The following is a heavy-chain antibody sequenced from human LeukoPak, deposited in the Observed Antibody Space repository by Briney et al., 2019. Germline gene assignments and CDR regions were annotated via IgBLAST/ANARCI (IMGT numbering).Heavy chain of an antibody. J-gene: IGHJ4*02. CDR3: ARNSEVLGYDILTGYYKRKYYFDY. CDR2: INHSGST. CDR1: GGSFSGYY. D-gene: IGHD3-9*01. Sequence: SETLSLTCAVYGGSFSGYYWSWIRQPPGKGLEWIGEINHSGSTNYNPSLKSRVTISVDTSKNQFSLKLSSVTAADTAVYYCARNSEVLGYDILTGYYKRKYYFDYWGQGTLVTVSS. V-gene: IGHV4-34*01.